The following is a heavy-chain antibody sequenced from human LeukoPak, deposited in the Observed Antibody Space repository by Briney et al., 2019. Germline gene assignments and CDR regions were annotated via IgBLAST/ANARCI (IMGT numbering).Heavy chain of an antibody. V-gene: IGHV4-34*01. CDR1: GGSFSGYY. Sequence: PSETLSLTCAVYGGSFSGYYWSWIRQLPGKGLEWIGEINHSGSTNYNPSLKSRVTISVDTSKNQFSLKLSSVTAADTAVYYCARGRVVVPAAATRYYYYGMDVWGQGTTVTVSS. J-gene: IGHJ6*02. CDR2: INHSGST. CDR3: ARGRVVVPAAATRYYYYGMDV. D-gene: IGHD2-2*01.